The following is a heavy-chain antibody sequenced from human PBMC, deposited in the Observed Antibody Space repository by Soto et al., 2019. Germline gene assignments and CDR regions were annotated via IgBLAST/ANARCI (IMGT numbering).Heavy chain of an antibody. Sequence: GGSLRLSCAASGFTFDDYAMHWVRQAPGKGLEWVSGISWNSGSIGYADSVKGRFTISRDNAKNSLYLQMNSLRAEDTALYYCAKDILVLEWLRIFDYWGQGTLVTVSS. CDR1: GFTFDDYA. CDR3: AKDILVLEWLRIFDY. V-gene: IGHV3-9*01. J-gene: IGHJ4*02. CDR2: ISWNSGSI. D-gene: IGHD5-12*01.